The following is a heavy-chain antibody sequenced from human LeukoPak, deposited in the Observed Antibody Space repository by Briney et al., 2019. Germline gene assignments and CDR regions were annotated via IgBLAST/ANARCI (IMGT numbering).Heavy chain of an antibody. V-gene: IGHV4-59*01. CDR3: ARENGDYNYYYYYYMDV. D-gene: IGHD4-17*01. J-gene: IGHJ6*03. CDR2: IYYSGST. CDR1: GGSISSYY. Sequence: PSETLSLTCTVSGGSISSYYWSWIRQPPGKGLEWIGYIYYSGSTNYNPSLKSRVTISVDTYKNQFSLKLSSVTAADTAVYYCARENGDYNYYYYYYMDVWGKGTTVTVSS.